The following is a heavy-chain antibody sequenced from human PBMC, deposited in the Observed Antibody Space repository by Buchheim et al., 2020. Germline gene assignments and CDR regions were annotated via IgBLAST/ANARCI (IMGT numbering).Heavy chain of an antibody. CDR1: GFTFSSYS. CDR3: ARVRCCYSNQEAYYYYYGMDV. J-gene: IGHJ6*02. D-gene: IGHD4-11*01. CDR2: ISSSSSYI. Sequence: EVQLVESGGGLVKPGGSLRLSCAASGFTFSSYSMNWVRQAPGKGLEWVSSISSSSSYIYYADSVKGRFTISRDNAKNSLYLQMNSLRAEDTAVYYCARVRCCYSNQEAYYYYYGMDVWGQGTT. V-gene: IGHV3-21*01.